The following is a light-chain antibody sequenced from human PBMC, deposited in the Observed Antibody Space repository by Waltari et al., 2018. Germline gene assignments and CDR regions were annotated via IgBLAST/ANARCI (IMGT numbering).Light chain of an antibody. V-gene: IGKV3-15*01. CDR1: QIFSSN. J-gene: IGKJ5*01. CDR3: QQYNNWPRGT. Sequence: EIVMTQSPATLSLSPGERATIACRASQIFSSNLDRYQQKPGQAPSLLIYGASTRATGILARCSGSGSGTAFTITTSSLQSEAFAVFYCQQYNNWPRGTFGQGTRLEIK. CDR2: GAS.